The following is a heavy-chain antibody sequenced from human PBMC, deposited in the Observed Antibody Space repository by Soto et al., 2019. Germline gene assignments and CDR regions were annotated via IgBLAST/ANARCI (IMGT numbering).Heavy chain of an antibody. V-gene: IGHV1-69*13. CDR2: IIPICGTA. Sequence: SVKVSCKASGGTFSSYAISWVRQAPGQGLEWMGGIIPICGTADYAQKFQGRVTITADESTSTAYMELSSLRSEDTAVYYCARDDDSLWCMDVWGKGTTVTVSS. D-gene: IGHD2-21*01. CDR3: ARDDDSLWCMDV. CDR1: GGTFSSYA. J-gene: IGHJ6*04.